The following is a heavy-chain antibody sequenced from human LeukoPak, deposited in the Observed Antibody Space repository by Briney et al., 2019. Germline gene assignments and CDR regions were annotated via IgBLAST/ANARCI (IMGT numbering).Heavy chain of an antibody. Sequence: GGSLRLSCAASGFTFSSYWMNWVRQAPGKGLEWVASINHNGNVNYYVDSVKGRFTISRDNAKDSLYLQMSNLRAEDTAVYFCARGGGLDVWGQGATVTVSS. D-gene: IGHD3-16*01. CDR3: ARGGGLDV. V-gene: IGHV3-7*03. CDR1: GFTFSSYW. CDR2: INHNGNVN. J-gene: IGHJ6*02.